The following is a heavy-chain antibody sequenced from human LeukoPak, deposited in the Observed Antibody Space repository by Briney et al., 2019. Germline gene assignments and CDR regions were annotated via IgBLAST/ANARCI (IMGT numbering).Heavy chain of an antibody. J-gene: IGHJ4*02. CDR2: ISGSGGST. V-gene: IGHV3-23*01. D-gene: IGHD3-22*01. CDR3: AKDSSYYDSSGFDY. CDR1: GFTFSSYA. Sequence: PGGSLRLSCAASGFTFSSYAMSWVRQAPGKGLEWVSAISGSGGSTYYADPVKGRFTISRDNSKNTLYLQINSLRAQDTAVYYCAKDSSYYDSSGFDYWGEGPLVTVSS.